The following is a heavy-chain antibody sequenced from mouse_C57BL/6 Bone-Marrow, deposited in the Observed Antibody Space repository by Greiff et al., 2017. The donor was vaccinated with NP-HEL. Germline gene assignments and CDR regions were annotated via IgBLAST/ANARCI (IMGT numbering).Heavy chain of an antibody. CDR3: ARSGSPYWYFDV. CDR2: IYPGSGST. CDR1: GYTFTSYW. J-gene: IGHJ1*03. D-gene: IGHD1-1*01. Sequence: QVQLQQPGAELVKPGASVKMSCKASGYTFTSYWITWVKQRPGQGLEWIGDIYPGSGSTNYTEKFKSKATLTVDTSSSTAYMQLSSLTSEDSAVYYCARSGSPYWYFDVWGTGTTVTVSS. V-gene: IGHV1-55*01.